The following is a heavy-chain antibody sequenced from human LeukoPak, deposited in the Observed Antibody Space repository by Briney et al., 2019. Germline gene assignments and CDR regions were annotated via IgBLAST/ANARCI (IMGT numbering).Heavy chain of an antibody. J-gene: IGHJ5*02. V-gene: IGHV4-59*01. CDR1: GGSISSYY. D-gene: IGHD3-10*01. CDR3: ARGRITMVRGVAWFDP. Sequence: PSETLSLTCTVSGGSISSYYWSWIRQPPGKGLERIGYIYYSGSTNYNPSLKSRVTISVDTSKNQFSLKLSSVTAADTAVYYCARGRITMVRGVAWFDPWGQGTLVTVSS. CDR2: IYYSGST.